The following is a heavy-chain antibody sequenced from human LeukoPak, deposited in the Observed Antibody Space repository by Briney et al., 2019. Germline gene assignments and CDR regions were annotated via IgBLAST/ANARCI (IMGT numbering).Heavy chain of an antibody. D-gene: IGHD6-19*01. V-gene: IGHV4-34*01. CDR2: INHSGST. Sequence: SETLSLTCAVYGGSFSGYYWSWIRQPPGKGLEWIGEINHSGSTNYNPSLKSRVTISVDTSKNQFSLKLSSVTAADTAVYYCARGTSSFWDYWGQGTLVTVSS. CDR1: GGSFSGYY. J-gene: IGHJ4*02. CDR3: ARGTSSFWDY.